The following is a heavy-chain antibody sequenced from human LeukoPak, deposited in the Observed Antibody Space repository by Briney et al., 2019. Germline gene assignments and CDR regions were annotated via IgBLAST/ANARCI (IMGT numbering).Heavy chain of an antibody. CDR3: ARDRNYYGSGSYYKPFDY. V-gene: IGHV1-18*01. Sequence: APVKVSCKASGYTFTSYGISWVRQAPGQGLEWMGWISAYNGNTNYAQKLQGRVTMTTDTSTSTAYMELRSLRSDNTAVYYCARDRNYYGSGSYYKPFDYWGQGTLVTVSS. CDR2: ISAYNGNT. D-gene: IGHD3-10*01. CDR1: GYTFTSYG. J-gene: IGHJ4*02.